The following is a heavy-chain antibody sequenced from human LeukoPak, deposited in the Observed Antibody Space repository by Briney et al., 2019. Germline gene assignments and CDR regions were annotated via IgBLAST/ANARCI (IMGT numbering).Heavy chain of an antibody. Sequence: GGSLRLSCAASGFTFSSYSMNWVRQAPGKGLEWVSSISSSSSYIYYADSVKGRFTISRDNAKNSLYLQMNSLRAEDTAVYYCAVESRGVVLFQNWGQGTLVTVSS. CDR2: ISSSSSYI. D-gene: IGHD2-15*01. J-gene: IGHJ4*02. CDR3: AVESRGVVLFQN. CDR1: GFTFSSYS. V-gene: IGHV3-21*01.